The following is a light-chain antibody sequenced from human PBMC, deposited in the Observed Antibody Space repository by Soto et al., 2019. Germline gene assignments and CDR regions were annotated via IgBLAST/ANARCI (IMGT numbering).Light chain of an antibody. Sequence: DVQMTQSPSTLSASVGDRVTITCRAIQNVNTWLAWYQQKPGRAPDLLIHKASTLETGVPSRFSGSGSGTEFTLSISSLQPDDFATYYCHQYDSAPLTFGGGTKVEIK. J-gene: IGKJ4*01. CDR1: QNVNTW. CDR3: HQYDSAPLT. CDR2: KAS. V-gene: IGKV1-5*03.